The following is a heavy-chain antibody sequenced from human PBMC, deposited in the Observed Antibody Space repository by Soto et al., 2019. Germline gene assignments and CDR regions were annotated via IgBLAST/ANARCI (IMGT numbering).Heavy chain of an antibody. J-gene: IGHJ4*02. CDR3: AIDGGNSVYFDY. V-gene: IGHV4-30-4*01. CDR2: IYYSGST. Sequence: QVQLQESGPGLVKPSQTLSLTCTVSGGSISSGDYYWSWIRQPPGKGLEWIGYIYYSGSTYYNPSLKSRVTISVDTSKDQFSLKLSSVTAADSAVYYCAIDGGNSVYFDYWGQGTLVTVSS. D-gene: IGHD2-21*02. CDR1: GGSISSGDYY.